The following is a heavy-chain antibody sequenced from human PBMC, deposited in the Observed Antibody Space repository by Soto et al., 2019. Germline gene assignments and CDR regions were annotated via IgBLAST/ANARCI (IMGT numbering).Heavy chain of an antibody. CDR3: ARRYGGNFDY. CDR1: GGSINSYY. Sequence: QVQLQESGPGLVKPSETLSLTCTVSGGSINSYYWSWIRQPPGKGLEWIGYIYYSGSTNYNPSLKSRVTISVDTSKNQFSLKLRSVTGADTAVYYCARRYGGNFDYWGQGTLVTXSS. J-gene: IGHJ4*02. CDR2: IYYSGST. V-gene: IGHV4-59*01. D-gene: IGHD1-26*01.